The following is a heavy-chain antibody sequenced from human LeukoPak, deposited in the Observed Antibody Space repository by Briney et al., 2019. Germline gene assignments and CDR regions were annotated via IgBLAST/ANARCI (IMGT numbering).Heavy chain of an antibody. Sequence: SETLSLTCAVYGGSFSGYYWSWIRQPPGKGLEWIGEINHSGSTNYNPSLKSRVTISVDTSKNQFSLKLSSVTAADTAVYYCARSKIRIVVVPAAAYFDYWDQGTLVTVSS. CDR3: ARSKIRIVVVPAAAYFDY. V-gene: IGHV4-34*01. D-gene: IGHD2-2*01. CDR1: GGSFSGYY. CDR2: INHSGST. J-gene: IGHJ4*02.